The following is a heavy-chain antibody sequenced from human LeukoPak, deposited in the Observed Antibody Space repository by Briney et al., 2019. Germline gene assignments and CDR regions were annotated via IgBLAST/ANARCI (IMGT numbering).Heavy chain of an antibody. CDR3: ARGIGMLFDWPLDYYYYYGMDV. CDR2: MNPNSGNT. V-gene: IGHV1-8*01. J-gene: IGHJ6*02. Sequence: ASVKVSCKASGYTFTSHDINWVRQATGQGLEWMGWMNPNSGNTGYAQKFQGRVTMTRNTSISTAYMELSSLRSEDTAVYYCARGIGMLFDWPLDYYYYYGMDVWGQGTTVTVSS. D-gene: IGHD3-9*01. CDR1: GYTFTSHD.